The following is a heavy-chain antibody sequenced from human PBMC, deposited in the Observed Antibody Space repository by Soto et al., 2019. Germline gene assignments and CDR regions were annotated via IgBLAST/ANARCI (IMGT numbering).Heavy chain of an antibody. V-gene: IGHV3-30-3*01. CDR2: ISYDGSNI. J-gene: IGHJ4*02. CDR1: GFTFSNFA. CDR3: ARDSKPVADYYFDY. Sequence: PGGSLRLSCTASGFTFSNFAMHWVRQAPGKGLEWVAVISYDGSNIYYADSVKGRFTISRDNSKNTLYLQLNSLRAEDTAVYYCARDSKPVADYYFDYWGQGTLVTVSS. D-gene: IGHD2-15*01.